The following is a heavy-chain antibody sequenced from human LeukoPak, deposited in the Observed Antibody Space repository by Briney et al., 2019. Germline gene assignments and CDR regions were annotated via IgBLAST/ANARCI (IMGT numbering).Heavy chain of an antibody. J-gene: IGHJ5*02. D-gene: IGHD7-27*01. CDR2: FDPEDGET. CDR1: GYTLTELS. CDR3: ARDPNAFWGWFDP. Sequence: GASVTVSFKVSGYTLTELSMHWVRRAPGKGLEWMGGFDPEDGETIYAQKFQGRVTMTEDTSTDTAYMELSSLRSEDTAVYYCARDPNAFWGWFDPWGQGTLVTVSS. V-gene: IGHV1-24*01.